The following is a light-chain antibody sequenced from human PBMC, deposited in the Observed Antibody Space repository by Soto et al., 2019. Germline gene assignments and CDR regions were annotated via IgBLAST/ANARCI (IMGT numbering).Light chain of an antibody. CDR1: SSNIGNNY. V-gene: IGLV1-51*01. J-gene: IGLJ7*01. CDR3: VTWDTRLSGAV. Sequence: QPVLTQPPSMSAAPGQKVTISCSGSSSNIGNNYVAWYQQFPATAPKLLIYDNNQRPSGIPDRFSGSKSGTSATLGITGLQTGDEAVYYCVTWDTRLSGAVFGGGTQLTVL. CDR2: DNN.